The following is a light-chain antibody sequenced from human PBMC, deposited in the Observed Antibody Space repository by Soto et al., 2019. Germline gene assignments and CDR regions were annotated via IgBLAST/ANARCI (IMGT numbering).Light chain of an antibody. CDR2: GAS. CDR3: QQDNNWPPIT. Sequence: EIVMTQSPDTLSVSPGERATLSCWASQSVSSKLAWYQQKPGQAPRLLIYGASTRATGIPARFSGSGSGTEFTLTISSLQSEDFAVYYCQQDNNWPPITFGQGTRLEI. J-gene: IGKJ5*01. V-gene: IGKV3D-15*01. CDR1: QSVSSK.